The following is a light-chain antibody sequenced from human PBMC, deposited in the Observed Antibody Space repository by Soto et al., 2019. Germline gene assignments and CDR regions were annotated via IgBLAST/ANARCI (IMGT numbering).Light chain of an antibody. CDR2: AAS. CDR3: QQYDTYSIT. Sequence: AIQMTQSPSSLSSSLFDRVTINFRATQDIGNDLGWYQQKPGKAPKLLIYAASSLQSGVPSRFSGSGSGTEFTLTISSLQPDDFATYYCQQYDTYSITFGQGSRLEIK. V-gene: IGKV1-6*01. J-gene: IGKJ5*01. CDR1: QDIGND.